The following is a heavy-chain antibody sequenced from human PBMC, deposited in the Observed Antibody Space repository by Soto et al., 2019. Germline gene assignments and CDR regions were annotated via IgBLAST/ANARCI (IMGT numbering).Heavy chain of an antibody. V-gene: IGHV3-43*01. CDR1: GFTFDDYS. CDR2: ISWDGRST. J-gene: IGHJ4*02. CDR3: AKDGAVTEYSNLDY. Sequence: EVQLVQSGGGVVQPGGSLRHSCATSGFTFDDYSMHWVRQVPGKALEWVSLISWDGRSTFYADSVKGRFTISRDNSKNSLYLQMNSLTTEDTAFYYCAKDGAVTEYSNLDYWGQGDLVTVSS. D-gene: IGHD2-15*01.